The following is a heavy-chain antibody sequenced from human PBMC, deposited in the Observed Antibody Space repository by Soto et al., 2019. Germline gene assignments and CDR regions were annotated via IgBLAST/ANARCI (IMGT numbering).Heavy chain of an antibody. CDR3: ARDLRPLMVYATCFDY. CDR2: ISTYNGNT. J-gene: IGHJ4*02. V-gene: IGHV1-18*01. Sequence: ASVKVSCKASGYTFTNYGISWVRQAPGQGLEWMGWISTYNGNTNYAQKLQGRVTMTTDTSTSTAYMELRSLRSDDTAIYYCARDLRPLMVYATCFDYWGQGTLVIASS. CDR1: GYTFTNYG. D-gene: IGHD2-8*01.